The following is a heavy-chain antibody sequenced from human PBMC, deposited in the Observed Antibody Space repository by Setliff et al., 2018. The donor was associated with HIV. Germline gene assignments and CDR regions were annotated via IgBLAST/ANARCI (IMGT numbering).Heavy chain of an antibody. CDR3: AKDPRGSMVRGLINYFDP. CDR1: GFTFSSYA. J-gene: IGHJ5*02. D-gene: IGHD3-10*01. V-gene: IGHV3-23*01. CDR2: ISGSGGST. Sequence: GESLKISCAASGFTFSSYAMTWVRQAPGKGLEWVSAISGSGGSTYYADSVKGRFIISRDNSKNTLYLQMNSLRAQDTAIYYCAKDPRGSMVRGLINYFDPWGQGTLVTVS.